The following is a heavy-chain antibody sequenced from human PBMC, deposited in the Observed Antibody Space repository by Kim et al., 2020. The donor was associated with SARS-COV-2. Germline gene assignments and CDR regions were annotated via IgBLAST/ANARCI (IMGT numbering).Heavy chain of an antibody. J-gene: IGHJ6*02. CDR1: GGSFSGYY. CDR2: INHSGST. CDR3: ARGRWIFVGYYGMDV. V-gene: IGHV4-34*01. D-gene: IGHD3-3*01. Sequence: SETLSLTCAVYGGSFSGYYWSWFRQPPGKGLEWIGEINHSGSTNYNPSLKSRVTISVDTSKNQFSLKLSSVTAADTAVYYCARGRWIFVGYYGMDVWGQGTTVTVSS.